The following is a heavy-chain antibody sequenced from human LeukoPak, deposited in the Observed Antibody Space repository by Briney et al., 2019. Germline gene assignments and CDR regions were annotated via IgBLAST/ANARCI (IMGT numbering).Heavy chain of an antibody. V-gene: IGHV5-51*01. D-gene: IGHD3-9*01. J-gene: IGHJ4*02. CDR3: ARVSDILTGYYNSHFDY. CDR2: IYPGDSDT. Sequence: GESLQISCKGSGYSFTSYWIGWVRPMPGKGLEWMGIIYPGDSDTRYSPSFQGQVTISADKSSSTAYLQWSSLKASDTAMYYCARVSDILTGYYNSHFDYWGQGTLVTVSS. CDR1: GYSFTSYW.